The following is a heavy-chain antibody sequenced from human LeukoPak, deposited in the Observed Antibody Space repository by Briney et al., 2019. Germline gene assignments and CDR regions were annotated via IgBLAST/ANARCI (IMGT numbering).Heavy chain of an antibody. V-gene: IGHV3-9*01. Sequence: PGRSLRLSCAASGFTFDDYAMHWVRQAPGKGLEWVSGISWNSGSIGYADSVKGRFTISRDNAKNSLYLQMNSLRAEDTAVYYCARGGATRGRFENWGQGTLVTVSS. CDR3: ARGGATRGRFEN. CDR2: ISWNSGSI. CDR1: GFTFDDYA. D-gene: IGHD1-26*01. J-gene: IGHJ4*02.